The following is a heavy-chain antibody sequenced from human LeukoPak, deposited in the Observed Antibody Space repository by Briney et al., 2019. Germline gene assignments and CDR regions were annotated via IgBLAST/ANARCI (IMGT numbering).Heavy chain of an antibody. V-gene: IGHV4-39*01. Sequence: PSETLSLTCTVSGGSISSSSSYFWAWIRQPPGKGLEWIGTMSNSGSTYYNPSLKSRVTISGDTSKNQYSLKLSSVTPADTAVFYCARRSQTTAGRGIDYWGQGTLVTVSS. D-gene: IGHD6-13*01. CDR3: ARRSQTTAGRGIDY. CDR1: GGSISSSSSYF. CDR2: MSNSGST. J-gene: IGHJ4*02.